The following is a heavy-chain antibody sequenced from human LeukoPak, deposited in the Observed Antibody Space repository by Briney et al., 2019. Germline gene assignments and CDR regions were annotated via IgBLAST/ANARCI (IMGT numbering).Heavy chain of an antibody. V-gene: IGHV1-69*05. CDR3: ARVSGSYYVDAFYI. D-gene: IGHD1-26*01. J-gene: IGHJ3*02. CDR2: IIPIFGTA. CDR1: GVTFSSYA. Sequence: SVKVSCKASGVTFSSYAISWVRQAPGQGLEWMGRIIPIFGTANYAQKFQCRVTITTDESTSTAYMELSSPRSEATAVYYCARVSGSYYVDAFYIWGQGTMVTVSS.